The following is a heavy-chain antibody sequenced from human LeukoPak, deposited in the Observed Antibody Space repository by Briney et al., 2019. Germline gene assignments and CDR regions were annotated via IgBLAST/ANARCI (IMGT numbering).Heavy chain of an antibody. D-gene: IGHD3-3*01. Sequence: SETLSLTCTVSGGSISSSSYYWGWIRQPPGKGLEWIGSIYYSGSTYYNPSLKSRVTISVDTSKNQFSLKLSSVTAADTAVYYCARQTYDFWSGYPTPPVDYWGQGTLVTVSS. CDR2: IYYSGST. CDR3: ARQTYDFWSGYPTPPVDY. CDR1: GGSISSSSYY. J-gene: IGHJ4*02. V-gene: IGHV4-39*01.